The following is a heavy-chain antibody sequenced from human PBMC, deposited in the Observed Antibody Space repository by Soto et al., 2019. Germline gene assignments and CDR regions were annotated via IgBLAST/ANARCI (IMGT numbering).Heavy chain of an antibody. J-gene: IGHJ4*02. Sequence: QLQLQESGPGLVKPSETLSLTCTVSGGSISSSSYYWGWIRQPPGKGLEWIGSIYYSGSTYYNPSLKSRVTISVDTSKNQFSLKLSSVTAADTAVYYCASTVLVDQLPPVGDYFDYWGQGTLVTVSS. CDR1: GGSISSSSYY. V-gene: IGHV4-39*01. CDR2: IYYSGST. CDR3: ASTVLVDQLPPVGDYFDY. D-gene: IGHD2-2*01.